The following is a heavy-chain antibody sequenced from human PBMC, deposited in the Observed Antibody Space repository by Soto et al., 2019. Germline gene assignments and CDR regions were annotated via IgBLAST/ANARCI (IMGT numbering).Heavy chain of an antibody. J-gene: IGHJ4*02. Sequence: SETLSLTCTVSDGSVSSDSYYWTWIRQPPGKGLEWIGYIYSSGSTLYNPSLKSRVIISVDTSMNQFSLKLSSVTAADTAVYYCARDSLALFDSWGQGTLVTVSS. V-gene: IGHV4-61*01. CDR2: IYSSGST. CDR1: DGSVSSDSYY. D-gene: IGHD5-12*01. CDR3: ARDSLALFDS.